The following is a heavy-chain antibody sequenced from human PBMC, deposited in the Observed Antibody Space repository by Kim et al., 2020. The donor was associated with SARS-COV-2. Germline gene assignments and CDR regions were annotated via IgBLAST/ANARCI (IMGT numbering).Heavy chain of an antibody. CDR2: ISWNSGSI. CDR1: GFTFDDYA. Sequence: GGSLRLSCAASGFTFDDYAMHWVRQAPGKGLEWVSGISWNSGSIGYADSVKGRFTISRDNAKNSLYLQMNSLRAEDTALYYCAKDIRSGWHNDGYYYYGMDVWGQGTTVTVSS. V-gene: IGHV3-9*01. CDR3: AKDIRSGWHNDGYYYYGMDV. D-gene: IGHD6-19*01. J-gene: IGHJ6*02.